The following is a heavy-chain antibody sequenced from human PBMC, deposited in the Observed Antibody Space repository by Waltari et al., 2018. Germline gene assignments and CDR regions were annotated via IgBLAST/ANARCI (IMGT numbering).Heavy chain of an antibody. CDR1: GFPFRPYA. D-gene: IGHD1-1*01. CDR3: AAYITSRRGVFDF. Sequence: EVQLLESGGGLEQPGGSLGLSCAASGFPFRPYALNWVRPAPGKGLDWVSSITTSGDNTYYADSVKGRFTISRDNSKNTLYLQMNSLRAEDTAVYYCAAYITSRRGVFDFWGQGTMVTVSS. CDR2: ITTSGDNT. J-gene: IGHJ3*01. V-gene: IGHV3-23*01.